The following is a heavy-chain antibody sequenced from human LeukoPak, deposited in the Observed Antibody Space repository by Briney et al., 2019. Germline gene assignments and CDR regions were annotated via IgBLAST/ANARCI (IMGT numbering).Heavy chain of an antibody. J-gene: IGHJ4*02. CDR3: ARSILGGSYFSYFDY. D-gene: IGHD1-26*01. Sequence: SVKVSCKASGGTFSSYAISWVRQAPGQGLEWMGGIIPIFGTANYAQKFQGRVTITADESTSTAYMELSSLRSEDTAVYYCARSILGGSYFSYFDYWGQGTLVTVSS. CDR1: GGTFSSYA. CDR2: IIPIFGTA. V-gene: IGHV1-69*13.